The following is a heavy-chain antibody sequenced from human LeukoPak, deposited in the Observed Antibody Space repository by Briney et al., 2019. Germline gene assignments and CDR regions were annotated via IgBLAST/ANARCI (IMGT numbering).Heavy chain of an antibody. D-gene: IGHD3-10*01. CDR2: ISYDGSNK. J-gene: IGHJ3*02. V-gene: IGHV3-30-3*01. CDR3: ARGSRAVTDAFDI. Sequence: PGGSLRLSCAASGFTFSSYAMHWVRQAPGKGLEWVAVISYDGSNKYYAESVKGRFTISRDNSKNTLYLQMNSLRAEDTAIYYCARGSRAVTDAFDIWGQGTMVTVSS. CDR1: GFTFSSYA.